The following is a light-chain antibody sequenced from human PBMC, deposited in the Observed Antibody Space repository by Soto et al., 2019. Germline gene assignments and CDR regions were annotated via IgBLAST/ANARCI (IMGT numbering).Light chain of an antibody. CDR3: QQFKNYPST. CDR2: AAS. V-gene: IGKV1-9*01. J-gene: IGKJ5*01. CDR1: EDISSY. Sequence: SSLSASVGDRVTFTCRASEDISSYLVWYQQKPGAAPKLLIYAASALHSGVPSRFSGSGSGTDFTLTISSLHPEDFAVYFCQQFKNYPSTFGQGTRLEIK.